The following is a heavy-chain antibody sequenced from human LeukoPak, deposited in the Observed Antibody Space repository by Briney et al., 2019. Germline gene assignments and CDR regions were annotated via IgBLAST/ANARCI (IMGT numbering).Heavy chain of an antibody. CDR1: GFTFSSYS. CDR3: AKAPYYYDSSGYSDY. Sequence: GGSLRLSCAASGFTFSSYSMNWVRQAPGKGLEWVSSISSSSSYIYYADSVKGRFTISRDNSKNTLYLQMNSLRAEDTAVYYCAKAPYYYDSSGYSDYWGQGTLVTVSS. J-gene: IGHJ4*02. D-gene: IGHD3-22*01. CDR2: ISSSSSYI. V-gene: IGHV3-21*04.